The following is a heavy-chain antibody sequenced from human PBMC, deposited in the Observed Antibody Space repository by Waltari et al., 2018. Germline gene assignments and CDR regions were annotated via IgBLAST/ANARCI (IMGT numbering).Heavy chain of an antibody. CDR3: ARHGKDSSSSVDWFDR. CDR1: GGSISSGNFY. V-gene: IGHV4-39*01. J-gene: IGHJ5*02. CDR2: NYYSGGT. Sequence: QLQLQESGPGLVKPSETLSLTCTVSGGSISSGNFYWGWIRQPPGKGLVWIGGNYYSGGTNYNTNVKSRVTISVETSKNQLFLKLSSVTAADTAVFYCARHGKDSSSSVDWFDRWGQGTLVTVSS. D-gene: IGHD6-6*01.